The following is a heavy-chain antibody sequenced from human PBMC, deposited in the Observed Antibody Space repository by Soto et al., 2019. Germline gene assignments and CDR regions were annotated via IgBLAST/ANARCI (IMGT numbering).Heavy chain of an antibody. V-gene: IGHV3-66*01. CDR1: GFTVSSDY. J-gene: IGHJ6*03. D-gene: IGHD2-15*01. CDR2: IQSGGGT. Sequence: EVQLVESGGGLVQPGGSLRLSCAASGFTVSSDYMNWVRQAPGKGLEWVALIQSGGGTCYADSAKGRFTISRNNSKNTLFLQKNSLRVGDTAMYYWSRDDLHCSGGSGYRVPRNVWARASTVTVS. CDR3: SRDDLHCSGGSGYRVPRNV.